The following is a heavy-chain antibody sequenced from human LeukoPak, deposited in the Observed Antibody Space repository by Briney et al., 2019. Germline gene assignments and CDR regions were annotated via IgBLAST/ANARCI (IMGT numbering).Heavy chain of an antibody. J-gene: IGHJ6*02. CDR2: ISAYNGNT. CDR3: ARDRDDILTEYYYGMDV. V-gene: IGHV1-18*01. CDR1: GYTFTSYG. Sequence: GASVTVSFKASGYTFTSYGISWVRQAPGQGLEWMGWISAYNGNTNYAQKLQGRVTMTTDTSTSTAYMELRSLRSDDTAVYYCARDRDDILTEYYYGMDVWGQGTTVTVSS. D-gene: IGHD3-9*01.